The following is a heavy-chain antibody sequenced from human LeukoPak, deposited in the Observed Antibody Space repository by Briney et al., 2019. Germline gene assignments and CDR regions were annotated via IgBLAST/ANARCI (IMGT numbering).Heavy chain of an antibody. Sequence: PGGSLRLSCAASGFTFDDYAMHWVRQAPGKGLEWVSGISWNSGSIGYADSVKGRFTISRDNAKNSLYLQMNSLRAEDTALYYCAKDGDNYYYSSGFDYWGQGTLVTVSS. CDR3: AKDGDNYYYSSGFDY. CDR2: ISWNSGSI. J-gene: IGHJ4*02. D-gene: IGHD3-22*01. V-gene: IGHV3-9*01. CDR1: GFTFDDYA.